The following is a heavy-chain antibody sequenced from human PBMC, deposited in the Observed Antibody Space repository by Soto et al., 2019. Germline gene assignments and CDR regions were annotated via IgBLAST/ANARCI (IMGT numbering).Heavy chain of an antibody. Sequence: QVQLQESGPGLVKPSQTLSLTCTVSGGSISSGGYYWSWIRQHPGQGLEWIGYIYYSGSPYYNPSLKSRVTISVDTAKNHFSLKLSSVTAADTAVYYCAREKRRFPHPYYYYGMDVWGQGTTVTVSS. D-gene: IGHD3-3*01. CDR2: IYYSGSP. CDR1: GGSISSGGYY. V-gene: IGHV4-31*03. J-gene: IGHJ6*02. CDR3: AREKRRFPHPYYYYGMDV.